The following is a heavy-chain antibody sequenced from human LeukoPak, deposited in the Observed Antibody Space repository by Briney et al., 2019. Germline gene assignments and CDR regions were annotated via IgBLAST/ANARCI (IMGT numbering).Heavy chain of an antibody. CDR1: GGTFSSYA. V-gene: IGHV1-69*05. CDR2: IIPIFGKA. J-gene: IGHJ3*02. D-gene: IGHD6-13*01. CDR3: ASSSLGIGRDAFDI. Sequence: SVKVSCKASGGTFSSYAITWVRQAPGQGLEWMGGIIPIFGKAKYAQKVQGRVTMTTDTSTSTAYMELRSLRSDDTAVYYCASSSLGIGRDAFDIWGQGTMVTVSS.